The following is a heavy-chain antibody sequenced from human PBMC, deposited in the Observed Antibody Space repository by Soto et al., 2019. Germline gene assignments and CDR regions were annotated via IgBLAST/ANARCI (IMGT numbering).Heavy chain of an antibody. CDR3: ARRWGPVFDY. CDR1: GGSISSYY. J-gene: IGHJ4*02. CDR2: IYYSGST. Sequence: QVQLQESGPGLVKPSETLSLTCTVSGGSISSYYWSWIRQPPGKGLEWIGYIYYSGSTNYNPSLKSRVTISVDTSKNQFSLKLSSVTAADTAVYYWARRWGPVFDYWGQGTLVTVSS. V-gene: IGHV4-59*08. D-gene: IGHD3-16*01.